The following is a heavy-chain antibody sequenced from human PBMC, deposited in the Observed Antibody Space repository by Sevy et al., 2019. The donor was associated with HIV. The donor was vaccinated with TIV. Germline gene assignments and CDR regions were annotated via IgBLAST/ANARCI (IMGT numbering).Heavy chain of an antibody. Sequence: GGSLRLSCVASGFTFSNVWMSWVRQAPGKGLEWVGHFKRKTDGGTTDYAAPVRGRFTISRDDSKNTLYLQMNSLKTEDTAVYYCTTGGSLFQHWGQRTLVTVSS. CDR2: FKRKTDGGTT. CDR3: TTGGSLFQH. CDR1: GFTFSNVW. V-gene: IGHV3-15*01. J-gene: IGHJ1*01. D-gene: IGHD3-16*01.